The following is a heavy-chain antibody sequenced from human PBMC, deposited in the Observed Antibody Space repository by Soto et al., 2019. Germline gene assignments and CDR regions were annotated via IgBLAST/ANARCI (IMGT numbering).Heavy chain of an antibody. D-gene: IGHD6-19*01. CDR1: GFTFSSYA. V-gene: IGHV3-23*01. J-gene: IGHJ4*02. CDR2: ISGSGGST. Sequence: PGGSLRLSCAASGFTFSSYAMSWVRQAPGKGLEWVSAISGSGGSTYYADSVKGRFTISRDNSKNTLYLQMNSLRAEDTAVYYCAKLAGPVAVAGVYVDYWGQGTLVTVSS. CDR3: AKLAGPVAVAGVYVDY.